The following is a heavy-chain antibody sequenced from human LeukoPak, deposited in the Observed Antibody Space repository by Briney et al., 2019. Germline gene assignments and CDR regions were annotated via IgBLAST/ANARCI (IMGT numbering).Heavy chain of an antibody. CDR3: ARSHDYTNYVSP. CDR1: GYTFIGYY. CDR2: INPNGGET. D-gene: IGHD4-11*01. V-gene: IGHV1-2*02. Sequence: ASVKVSCKASGYTFIGYYIHWMRQAPGQGLEWMGWINPNGGETHFARKFQGRVTLTTDTSLSTAYLDLNSLISDDTAVYYCARSHDYTNYVSPWGQGTLVTASS. J-gene: IGHJ5*02.